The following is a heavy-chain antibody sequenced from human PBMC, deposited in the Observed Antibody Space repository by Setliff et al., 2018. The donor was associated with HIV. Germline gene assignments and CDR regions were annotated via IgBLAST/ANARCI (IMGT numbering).Heavy chain of an antibody. Sequence: SETLSLTCTVSGGSISSHYWSWIRQPPGKGLEWIGYIYYSGSTNYNPSLKSRVTISVDTSKNQFTLKLRSVTAADTAVYYCARDGPLEGSYRYYYYYMDVWGKGTTFTVSS. CDR2: IYYSGST. CDR1: GGSISSHY. D-gene: IGHD3-10*01. V-gene: IGHV4-59*11. J-gene: IGHJ6*03. CDR3: ARDGPLEGSYRYYYYYMDV.